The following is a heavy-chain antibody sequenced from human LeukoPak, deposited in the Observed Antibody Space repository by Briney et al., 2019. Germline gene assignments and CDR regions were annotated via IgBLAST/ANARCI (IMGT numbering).Heavy chain of an antibody. J-gene: IGHJ4*02. CDR2: IIPSGHTT. CDR3: AKDDRWLQFCC. D-gene: IGHD5-24*01. Sequence: PGGTLRLSCVASGFTFSSHGMNWARQAPGKGLEWVSGIIPSGHTTYYADSVRGRFTISRDNSRNTVYLQMNSLRAEDTAVYYCAKDDRWLQFCCWGQGTLVTVSA. V-gene: IGHV3-23*01. CDR1: GFTFSSHG.